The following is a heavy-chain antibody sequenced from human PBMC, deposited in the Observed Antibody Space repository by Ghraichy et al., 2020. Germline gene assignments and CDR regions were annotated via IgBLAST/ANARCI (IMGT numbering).Heavy chain of an antibody. CDR2: MNPRNGNK. Sequence: ASVKVSCKASGYIFTNYDINWVRQASGQGLEWMGWMNPRNGNKGYAPKFQGRFTMTRDTSIATAYMELSSLTSEDTAVYYCARDYFGSKSSGFVPRGQGTPVTVSS. J-gene: IGHJ5*02. CDR1: GYIFTNYD. V-gene: IGHV1-8*01. D-gene: IGHD3-10*01. CDR3: ARDYFGSKSSGFVP.